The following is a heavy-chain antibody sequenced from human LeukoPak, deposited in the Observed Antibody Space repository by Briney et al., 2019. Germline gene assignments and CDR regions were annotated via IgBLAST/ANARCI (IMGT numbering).Heavy chain of an antibody. Sequence: PGGSLRLSCAASGFTFSSFWMHWVRQAPEKGLMWVSRISSDGSSTTYADSVRGRFSISRDNAKNTLYLQMNSLRAEDTAMYYCARDSATGNFASWGQGTLVTVSS. V-gene: IGHV3-74*01. J-gene: IGHJ1*01. CDR1: GFTFSSFW. D-gene: IGHD3-16*01. CDR2: ISSDGSST. CDR3: ARDSATGNFAS.